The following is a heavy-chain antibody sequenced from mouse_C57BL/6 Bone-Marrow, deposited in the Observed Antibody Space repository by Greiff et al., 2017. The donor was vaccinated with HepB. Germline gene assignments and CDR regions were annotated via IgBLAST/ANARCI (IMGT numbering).Heavy chain of an antibody. CDR3: ARCGSRYFDY. CDR2: IYPRSGNT. D-gene: IGHD1-1*01. V-gene: IGHV1-81*01. CDR1: GYTFTSYG. J-gene: IGHJ2*01. Sequence: VKLQESGAELARPGASVKLSCKASGYTFTSYGISWVKQRTGQGLEWIGEIYPRSGNTYYNEKFKGKATLTADKSSSTAYMELRSLTSEDSAVYFCARCGSRYFDYWGQGTTLTVSS.